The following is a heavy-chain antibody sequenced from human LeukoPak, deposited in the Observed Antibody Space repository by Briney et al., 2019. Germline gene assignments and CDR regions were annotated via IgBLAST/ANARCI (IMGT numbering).Heavy chain of an antibody. CDR3: ARLARLSLIRGVTGYHSLDV. J-gene: IGHJ6*04. Sequence: SETLSLTCTVSSGSTNSFYWSWIRQPPGGGLEWIGYIYYSGTTNYNPSLKSRVTISIDTSKNQFSLKLSSVTAADTAVDYCARLARLSLIRGVTGYHSLDVWGKGTKVTVSS. CDR1: SGSTNSFY. CDR2: IYYSGTT. V-gene: IGHV4-59*01. D-gene: IGHD3-10*01.